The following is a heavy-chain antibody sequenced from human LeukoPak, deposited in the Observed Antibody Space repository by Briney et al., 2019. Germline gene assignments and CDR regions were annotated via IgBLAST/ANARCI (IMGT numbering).Heavy chain of an antibody. Sequence: PGGSLRLSCAASGFTFSSYGMHWVRQAPGKGLEWVAVIWYDGSNKYYADSVKGRFTISRDNSKNTLYLQMNSLRAEDTAVYYCAREEIRSWFDPWGQGTLVTVSS. D-gene: IGHD5-24*01. CDR1: GFTFSSYG. V-gene: IGHV3-33*01. J-gene: IGHJ5*02. CDR3: AREEIRSWFDP. CDR2: IWYDGSNK.